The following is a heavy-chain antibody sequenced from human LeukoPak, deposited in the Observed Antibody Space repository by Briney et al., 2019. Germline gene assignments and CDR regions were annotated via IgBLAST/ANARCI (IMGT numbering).Heavy chain of an antibody. CDR2: IYHSGST. CDR1: GYSISSGYD. Sequence: PETLSLTCTVSGYSISSGYDWGWIRPPPGKGREWSGTIYHSGSTYYNPSLKRRATLSVDTSKNPSSLRLTSETAADTAVYYCARATPFDYWGQGTLVTVSS. J-gene: IGHJ4*02. V-gene: IGHV4-38-2*02. CDR3: ARATPFDY.